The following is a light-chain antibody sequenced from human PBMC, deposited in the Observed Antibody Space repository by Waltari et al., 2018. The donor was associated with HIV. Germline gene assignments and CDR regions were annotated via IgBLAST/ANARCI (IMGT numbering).Light chain of an antibody. CDR2: EGN. V-gene: IGLV2-23*01. CDR3: SSYTSFSTVL. CDR1: SSDVGTYSL. J-gene: IGLJ2*01. Sequence: QSALTQPASVSGSPGQSITISCTGTSSDVGTYSLVSWYQHHPGKAPKLMIYEGNKLPSGVSNRFSGSKSGNTASLTISGLQAEDEADYYCSSYTSFSTVLVGGGTKLTVL.